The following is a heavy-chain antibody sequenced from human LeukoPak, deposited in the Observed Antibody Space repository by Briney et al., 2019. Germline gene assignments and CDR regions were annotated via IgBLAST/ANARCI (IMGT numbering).Heavy chain of an antibody. J-gene: IGHJ6*02. CDR2: ISGSGGST. D-gene: IGHD6-13*01. CDR3: ATRQYSSSWYGYYYYGMDV. V-gene: IGHV3-23*01. CDR1: GFTFSSYA. Sequence: GGSLRLSCAASGFTFSSYAMSWVRQAPGKGLEWVSAISGSGGSTYYADSVKGRFTISRDNAKNTLYLQMNSLRAEDTAVYYCATRQYSSSWYGYYYYGMDVWGQGTTVTVSS.